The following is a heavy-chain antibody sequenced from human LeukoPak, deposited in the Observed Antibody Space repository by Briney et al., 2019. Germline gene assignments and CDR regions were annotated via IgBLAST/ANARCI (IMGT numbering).Heavy chain of an antibody. CDR3: AKDMVGGTAMVTFNYFDY. V-gene: IGHV3-9*01. Sequence: GGSLRLSCAASGFTFDDYAMHWVRQAPGKGLEWVSGISWNSGSIGYADSVKGRFTISRDNAKNSLYLQMNSLRAEDTALYYCAKDMVGGTAMVTFNYFDYWGQGTLVTVSS. CDR2: ISWNSGSI. CDR1: GFTFDDYA. J-gene: IGHJ4*02. D-gene: IGHD5-18*01.